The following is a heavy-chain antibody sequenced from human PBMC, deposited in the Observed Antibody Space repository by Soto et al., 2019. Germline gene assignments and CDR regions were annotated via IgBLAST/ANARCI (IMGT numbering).Heavy chain of an antibody. Sequence: GGSLRLSCAASGFTFSSYAMSWVRQAPGKGLEWVSAISGSGGSTYYADSVKGRFTISRDNSKNTLYLQMNSLRAEDTAVYYCATTPHITIFGLVKTYRINSVWGKGTTVTVSS. CDR3: ATTPHITIFGLVKTYRINSV. CDR2: ISGSGGST. D-gene: IGHD3-3*01. CDR1: GFTFSSYA. V-gene: IGHV3-23*01. J-gene: IGHJ6*04.